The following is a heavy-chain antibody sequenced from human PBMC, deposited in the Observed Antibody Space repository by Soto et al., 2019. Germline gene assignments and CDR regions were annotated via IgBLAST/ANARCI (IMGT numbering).Heavy chain of an antibody. CDR3: ARKFWSGYLYDAFDI. CDR2: IYHSGST. D-gene: IGHD3-3*01. J-gene: IGHJ3*02. V-gene: IGHV4-4*02. CDR1: GGSISSSNW. Sequence: QVQLQESGPGLVKPSGTLSLTCAVSGGSISSSNWWSWVRQPPGKGLEWIGEIYHSGSTNYNPSLKSRVTISVDKAKNQFSLKLSSVTAADTAVYYCARKFWSGYLYDAFDIWGQGTMVTVSS.